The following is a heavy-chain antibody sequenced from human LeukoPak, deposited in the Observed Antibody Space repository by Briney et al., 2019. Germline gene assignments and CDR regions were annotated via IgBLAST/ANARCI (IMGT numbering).Heavy chain of an antibody. J-gene: IGHJ4*02. V-gene: IGHV3-48*01. D-gene: IGHD3-9*01. CDR3: ERVPLTGYPDY. Sequence: GGSLRLSCAASGFTFSSYSMNWVRQAPGKGLEWVSYISNSSSTIYYADSVKGRLNMSRDKAKKSMYLQMNSLRAEDTAVYYCERVPLTGYPDYWGQGTLVTVSS. CDR1: GFTFSSYS. CDR2: ISNSSSTI.